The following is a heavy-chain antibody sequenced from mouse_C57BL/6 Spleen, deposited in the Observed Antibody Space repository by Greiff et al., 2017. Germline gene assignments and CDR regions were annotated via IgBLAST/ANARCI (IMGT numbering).Heavy chain of an antibody. D-gene: IGHD2-12*01. V-gene: IGHV5-17*01. J-gene: IGHJ4*01. CDR3: ARAGYSFYAMDY. CDR1: GFTFSDYG. Sequence: EVQVVESGGGLVKPGGSLKLSCAASGFTFSDYGMHWVRQAPEKGLAWVAYISSGSSTIYYADTVKGRFTISRDNAKNTLFLQMTSLRSEDTAMYYCARAGYSFYAMDYWGQGTSVTVSS. CDR2: ISSGSSTI.